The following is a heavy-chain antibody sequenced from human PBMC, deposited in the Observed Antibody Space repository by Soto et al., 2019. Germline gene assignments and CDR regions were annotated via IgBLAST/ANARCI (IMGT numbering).Heavy chain of an antibody. J-gene: IGHJ2*01. CDR2: IIPILGIA. CDR3: ARDGAYCGGDCYRYWYFDL. D-gene: IGHD2-21*02. V-gene: IGHV1-69*08. Sequence: QVQLVQSGAEVKKPGSSVKVSCKASGGTFSSYTISWVRQAPGQGLEWMGRIIPILGIANYAQKFQGRVTITADKSTSTDYMELSSLRSEDTAVYYCARDGAYCGGDCYRYWYFDLWGRGTLVTVSS. CDR1: GGTFSSYT.